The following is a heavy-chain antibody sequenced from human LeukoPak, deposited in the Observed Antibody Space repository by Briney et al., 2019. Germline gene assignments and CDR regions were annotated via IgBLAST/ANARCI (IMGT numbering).Heavy chain of an antibody. CDR3: ARDTGALVTHFDY. V-gene: IGHV3-21*04. J-gene: IGHJ4*02. D-gene: IGHD5-18*01. Sequence: PGGSLRLSCAASGFTFSSYSMNWVRQAPGKALEWVSSISSSSTYIYYTDSMKGRFTISRDNAKNSLYLQMNSLRAEDTAVYYCARDTGALVTHFDYWGQGTLVTVSS. CDR2: ISSSSTYI. CDR1: GFTFSSYS.